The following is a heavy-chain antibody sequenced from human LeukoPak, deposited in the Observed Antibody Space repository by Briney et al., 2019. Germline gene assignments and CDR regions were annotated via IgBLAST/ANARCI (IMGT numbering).Heavy chain of an antibody. CDR1: GYTFTSYG. CDR3: ARDWGYCSSTSCYLV. Sequence: GASVKVSCKASGYTFTSYGISWVRQAPGQGLEWMGWISAYNGNTNYAQKLQGRVTMTTDTSTSTAYMELRSLRSDDTAVYYCARDWGYCSSTSCYLVWGLGTLVTVSS. V-gene: IGHV1-18*01. CDR2: ISAYNGNT. J-gene: IGHJ4*02. D-gene: IGHD2-2*01.